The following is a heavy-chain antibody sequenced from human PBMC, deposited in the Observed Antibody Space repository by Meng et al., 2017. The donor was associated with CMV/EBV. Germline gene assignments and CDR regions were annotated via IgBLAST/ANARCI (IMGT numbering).Heavy chain of an antibody. J-gene: IGHJ6*02. CDR1: GDSVSSNSAA. Sequence: SQTLSLTCAISGDSVSSNSAAWNWIRQSPSRGLEWLGRTYYRSKWYNDYAVSVKSRITINPDTSKNQFSLQLNSVTPEDTAVYYCARDIASYYYDSSGYPNLHYYYGMDVWGQGTTVTVSS. CDR3: ARDIASYYYDSSGYPNLHYYYGMDV. D-gene: IGHD3-22*01. V-gene: IGHV6-1*01. CDR2: TYYRSKWYN.